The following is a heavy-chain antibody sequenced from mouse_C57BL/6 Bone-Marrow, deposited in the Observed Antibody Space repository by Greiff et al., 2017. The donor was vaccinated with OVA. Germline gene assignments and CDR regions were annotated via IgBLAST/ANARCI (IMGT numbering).Heavy chain of an antibody. J-gene: IGHJ3*01. CDR1: GYTFTEYT. CDR2: FYPGSGSI. CDR3: ARHEGPLYYGNSAWFAY. Sequence: VQLQQSGAELVKPGASVKLSCKASGYTFTEYTIHWVKQRSGQGLEWIGWFYPGSGSIKYNEKFKDKATLTADKSSSTVYMELSRLTSEDSAVYFCARHEGPLYYGNSAWFAYWGKGTLVTVSA. V-gene: IGHV1-62-2*01. D-gene: IGHD2-1*01.